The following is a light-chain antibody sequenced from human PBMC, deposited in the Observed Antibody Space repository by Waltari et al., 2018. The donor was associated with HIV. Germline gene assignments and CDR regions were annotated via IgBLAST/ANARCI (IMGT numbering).Light chain of an antibody. CDR3: QQYYNNPWT. J-gene: IGKJ1*01. CDR1: QAIGNS. Sequence: DIQMTQSPSSLSASVGDRVTITCRASQAIGNSLAWHQQQPGKAPRLLAFAASRLESGVPSRFSGAGSGTDYTLTISSLQPEDFATYYCQQYYNNPWTFGQGTKVDIK. V-gene: IGKV1-NL1*01. CDR2: AAS.